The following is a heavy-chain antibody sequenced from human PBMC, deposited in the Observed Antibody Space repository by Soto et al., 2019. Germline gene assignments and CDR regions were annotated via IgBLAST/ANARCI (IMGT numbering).Heavy chain of an antibody. CDR3: ARDISGSYWGDYYYYGMDV. V-gene: IGHV4-4*07. Sequence: GKTSEPLSLTCTVSGGSISSYYWSRIQQPARMVLEWIGRIYTSGSXXYNPSLKCRVTMSVDTSKNQVSLKLSSVTAPDTPVDYWARDISGSYWGDYYYYGMDVWGQGTTVTVSS. J-gene: IGHJ6*02. CDR1: GGSISSYY. D-gene: IGHD1-26*01. CDR2: IYTSGSX.